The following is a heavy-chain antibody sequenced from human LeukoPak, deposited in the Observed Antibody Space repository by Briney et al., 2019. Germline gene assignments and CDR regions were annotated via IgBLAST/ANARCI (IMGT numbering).Heavy chain of an antibody. CDR1: GFTFSSYA. J-gene: IGHJ6*03. CDR3: AKEVGCSSTSCYIGYYYYYMDV. V-gene: IGHV3-23*01. CDR2: ISGSDGSP. Sequence: PGGSLRLSCAASGFTFSSYAMSWVRQAPGKGREWGSAISGSDGSPYYADYVKGRFTISRDNSKNTLYLQMNSLRAEDTAVYYCAKEVGCSSTSCYIGYYYYYMDVWGKGTTVTVSS. D-gene: IGHD2-2*02.